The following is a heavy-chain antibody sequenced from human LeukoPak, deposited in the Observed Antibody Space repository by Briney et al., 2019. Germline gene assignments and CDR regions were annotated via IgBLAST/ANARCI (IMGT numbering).Heavy chain of an antibody. J-gene: IGHJ6*03. Sequence: SETLSLTCTVSAGSISNFYWTWIRQPAGKGLEWIGRIYTSGSTNYNPSLKSRVTMSVDTSKNQFSLKLSSVTAADTAVYYCARDIKRWELLPYYYYYMDVWGKGTTVTISS. D-gene: IGHD1-26*01. CDR3: ARDIKRWELLPYYYYYMDV. CDR2: IYTSGST. V-gene: IGHV4-4*07. CDR1: AGSISNFY.